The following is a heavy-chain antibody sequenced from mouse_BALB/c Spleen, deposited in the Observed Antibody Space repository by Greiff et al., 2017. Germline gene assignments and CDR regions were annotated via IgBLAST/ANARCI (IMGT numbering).Heavy chain of an antibody. CDR3: AKGVTTGDFDY. CDR2: IDTSDSYT. V-gene: IGHV1-69*01. CDR1: GYTFTDYW. Sequence: VQLQQPGAELVMPGASVKMSCKASGYTFTDYWMHWVKQRPGQGLEWIGAIDTSDSYTSYNQKFKGKATLTVDESSSTAYMQLSSLTSEDSAVYYCAKGVTTGDFDYWGQGTTLTVSS. D-gene: IGHD2-2*01. J-gene: IGHJ2*01.